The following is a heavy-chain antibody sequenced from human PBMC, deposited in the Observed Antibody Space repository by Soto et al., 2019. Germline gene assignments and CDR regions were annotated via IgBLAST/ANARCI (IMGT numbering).Heavy chain of an antibody. CDR3: ARASKAAYYDFWSGYYTGDYYYYYMDV. J-gene: IGHJ6*03. Sequence: QVQLQESGPGLVKPSETLPLTCTVSGGSISSYYWSWIRQPPGKGLEWIGYIYYSGSTNYNPSLKSRVTISVDTSKNQFSLKLSSVTAADTAVYYCARASKAAYYDFWSGYYTGDYYYYYMDVWGKGTTVTVSS. CDR1: GGSISSYY. V-gene: IGHV4-59*01. D-gene: IGHD3-3*01. CDR2: IYYSGST.